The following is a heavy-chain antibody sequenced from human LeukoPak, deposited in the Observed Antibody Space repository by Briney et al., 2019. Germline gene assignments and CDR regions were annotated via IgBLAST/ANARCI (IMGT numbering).Heavy chain of an antibody. J-gene: IGHJ5*02. V-gene: IGHV1-69*05. CDR2: IIPIFGTA. CDR1: GGTFSSYA. D-gene: IGHD3-3*01. Sequence: SVKVSCKASGGTFSSYAISWVRQAPGQGLEWMGGIIPIFGTANYAQKFQGRVTMTRDTSTSTVYMELSSLRSEDTAVYYCARGPNYDFWSGYWRGDNWFDPWGQGTLVTVSS. CDR3: ARGPNYDFWSGYWRGDNWFDP.